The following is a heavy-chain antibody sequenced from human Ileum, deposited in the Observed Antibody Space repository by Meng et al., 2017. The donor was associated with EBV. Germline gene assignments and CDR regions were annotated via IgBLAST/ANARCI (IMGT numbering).Heavy chain of an antibody. D-gene: IGHD2-15*01. J-gene: IGHJ4*02. Sequence: QLVEVWAGMDEHGCLLWLCCVASGFTFDDYTIIWVRQAPGKGLEWVSLISWNGGTTYYAEYVKGRFTLSRDNSKNSLNLQMNSLRTEDTALYYCARGWQPSYYFDYWGQGTLVTVSS. CDR3: ARGWQPSYYFDY. V-gene: IGHV3-43*01. CDR1: GFTFDDYT. CDR2: ISWNGGTT.